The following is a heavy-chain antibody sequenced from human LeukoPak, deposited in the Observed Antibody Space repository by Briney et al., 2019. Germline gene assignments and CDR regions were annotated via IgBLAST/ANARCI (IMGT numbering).Heavy chain of an antibody. V-gene: IGHV4-4*07. J-gene: IGHJ4*02. CDR3: ARGRGAGDY. D-gene: IGHD1-26*01. CDR2: IYSTGST. Sequence: SETLSLTYTVSGGSIGTYSWNWIRQPAGKGLEWIGRIYSTGSTNYNPSLKSRVTMSVDTSKNQFSLNLSSVTAADTAVYYCARGRGAGDYWGQGTLVTVSS. CDR1: GGSIGTYS.